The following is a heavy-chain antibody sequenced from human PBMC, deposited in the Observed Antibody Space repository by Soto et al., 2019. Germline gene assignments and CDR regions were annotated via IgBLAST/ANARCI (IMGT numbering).Heavy chain of an antibody. CDR1: GYTFTRYG. J-gene: IGHJ6*02. CDR3: AMVDVYVTPSPQDV. V-gene: IGHV1-18*01. D-gene: IGHD3-16*01. CDR2: INTDNGNT. Sequence: QVQLVQSGAEVKNPGASVKVSCKASGYTFTRYGIGWARQAPGQGLEWMGWINTDNGNTNYAQNVQGRVTLTTATSTSTAYMELRSLRSNDTAIYYCAMVDVYVTPSPQDVWGQGTTVIVSS.